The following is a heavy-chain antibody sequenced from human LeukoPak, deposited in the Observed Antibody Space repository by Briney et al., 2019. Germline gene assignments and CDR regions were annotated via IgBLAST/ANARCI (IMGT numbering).Heavy chain of an antibody. CDR2: ISWNSGSI. J-gene: IGHJ5*02. D-gene: IGHD3-10*01. V-gene: IGHV3-9*01. Sequence: GGSLRLSCAASGFTFDDYAMHWVRQAPGKGLEWVSGISWNSGSIGYADSVKGRFTISRDNAKNSLYLQMNSLRAEDTAVYYCGRGDPDHWGQGTLVTVSS. CDR3: GRGDPDH. CDR1: GFTFDDYA.